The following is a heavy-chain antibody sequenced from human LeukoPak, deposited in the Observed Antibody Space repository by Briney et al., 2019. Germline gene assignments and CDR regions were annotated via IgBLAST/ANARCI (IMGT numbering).Heavy chain of an antibody. J-gene: IGHJ4*02. V-gene: IGHV3-30*03. CDR1: GFTFSSYG. CDR3: ARDRDTYYDFWSD. D-gene: IGHD3-3*01. CDR2: ISYDGSNK. Sequence: GGSLRLSCAASGFTFSSYGMHWVRQAPGKGLEWVAVISYDGSNKYYADSVKGRFTISRDNSKNTLYLQMNSLRAEDTAVYYCARDRDTYYDFWSDWGQGTLVTVSS.